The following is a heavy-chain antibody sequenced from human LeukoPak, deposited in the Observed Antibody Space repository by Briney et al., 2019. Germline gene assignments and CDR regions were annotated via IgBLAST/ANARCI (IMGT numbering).Heavy chain of an antibody. CDR3: ARERDIVVVPAAILPNWFDP. Sequence: PSQTLSLTCTVSGGSISSGSYYWSWIRQPAGKGLEWIVRVYTSGSTNYNPSLKSRVTISIDTSKNQFSLKLSSVTAADTAVYYCARERDIVVVPAAILPNWFDPWGQGTLVTVSS. J-gene: IGHJ5*02. CDR2: VYTSGST. D-gene: IGHD2-2*02. V-gene: IGHV4-61*02. CDR1: GGSISSGSYY.